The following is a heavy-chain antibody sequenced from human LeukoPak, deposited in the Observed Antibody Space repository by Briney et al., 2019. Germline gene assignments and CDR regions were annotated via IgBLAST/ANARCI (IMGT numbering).Heavy chain of an antibody. CDR1: GGSFSGYY. V-gene: IGHV4-34*01. J-gene: IGHJ5*02. CDR2: INHSGST. Sequence: SETLSLTCAVYGGSFSGYYWSWIRQPPGKGLEWIGEINHSGSTNYNPSLKSRVTISVDTSKNQFSLKLSFVTAADTAVYYCARARGYSYGLVWFDPWGQGTLVTVSS. CDR3: ARARGYSYGLVWFDP. D-gene: IGHD5-18*01.